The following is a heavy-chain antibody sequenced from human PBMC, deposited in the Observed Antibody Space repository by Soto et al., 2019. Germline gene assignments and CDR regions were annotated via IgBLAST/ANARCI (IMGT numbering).Heavy chain of an antibody. Sequence: GGSLRLSCTASGITFDTYGMHWVRQTPGKGLEWVAVVSYDGSHKYYGDSVKGRFTISRDDAKNTLYLQMNSLRAEDTAVYYCAKDAPYYYDSSGYYGPFDYWGQGTLVTVSS. J-gene: IGHJ4*02. D-gene: IGHD3-22*01. V-gene: IGHV3-30*18. CDR3: AKDAPYYYDSSGYYGPFDY. CDR2: VSYDGSHK. CDR1: GITFDTYG.